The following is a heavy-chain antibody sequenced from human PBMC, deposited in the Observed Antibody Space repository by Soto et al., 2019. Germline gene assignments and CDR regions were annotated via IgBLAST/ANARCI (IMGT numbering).Heavy chain of an antibody. CDR1: GVGVNTYA. V-gene: IGHV3-23*01. D-gene: IGHD6-13*01. J-gene: IGHJ6*02. Sequence: PSGSLKICCAASGVGVNTYAMTWVLQTPGKGLEWVSVISGIGGSSYYAASVKGRFTISRDNSKNTLFLQMNGLRAEDTAVYYCAKVTKRAAAGRYEYYKYGMGVWGQGLTLTVSS. CDR3: AKVTKRAAAGRYEYYKYGMGV. CDR2: ISGIGGSS.